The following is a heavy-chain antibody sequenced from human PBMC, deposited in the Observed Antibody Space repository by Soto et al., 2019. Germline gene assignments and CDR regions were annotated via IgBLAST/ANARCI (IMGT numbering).Heavy chain of an antibody. V-gene: IGHV4-4*02. J-gene: IGHJ6*02. CDR1: GGSITSNHW. Sequence: SEPLSLTCAVSGGSITSNHWWSWVGKPPGKGLERIGEIYHGGSTNYNPSLKSRVTISVDKSNNQSSLKLNSVTAADTAVYYCARALTDAEGFGYYYGMDVWGQGTTVTVSS. D-gene: IGHD3-10*01. CDR3: ARALTDAEGFGYYYGMDV. CDR2: IYHGGST.